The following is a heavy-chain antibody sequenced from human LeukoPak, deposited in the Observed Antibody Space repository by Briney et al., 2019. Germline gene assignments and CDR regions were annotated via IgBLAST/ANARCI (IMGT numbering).Heavy chain of an antibody. CDR1: GFTFSSYS. Sequence: GGSLRLSCATSGFTFSSYSTNWVRQAPGKGLEWVSCISSSSSYIYYTDLVKGRFTISRDNAKNSLTLQMNSLRAEDTAVYYCARDLKYYDSSGFDYWGQGTLVTVSS. V-gene: IGHV3-21*01. CDR2: ISSSSSYI. J-gene: IGHJ4*02. D-gene: IGHD3-22*01. CDR3: ARDLKYYDSSGFDY.